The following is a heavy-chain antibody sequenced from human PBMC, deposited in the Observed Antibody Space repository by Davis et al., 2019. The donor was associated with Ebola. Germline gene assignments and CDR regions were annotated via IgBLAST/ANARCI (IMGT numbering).Heavy chain of an antibody. CDR1: GYTLTSHG. J-gene: IGHJ4*02. Sequence: ASVKVSCKASGYTLTSHGISWVRQAPGQGLEWLGWISTYNGKTKYAQKFQDRVTMTTDTSTSTAYMELRSLRSDDTGVYYCAREERFDLWSGYSNWGQGTLVTVSS. CDR3: AREERFDLWSGYSN. CDR2: ISTYNGKT. D-gene: IGHD3-3*01. V-gene: IGHV1-18*01.